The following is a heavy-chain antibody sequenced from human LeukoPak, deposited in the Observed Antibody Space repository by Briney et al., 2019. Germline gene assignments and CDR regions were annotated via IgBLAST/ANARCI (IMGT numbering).Heavy chain of an antibody. CDR3: ARAMVRGANYYYYGMDV. D-gene: IGHD3-10*01. Sequence: GASVKVSCKASGYTFTGYYMHWVRQAPGQGLEWMGWINPNSGGTNYAQKFQGWVTMTRDTSISTAYMELSRLRSDDTAVYYCARAMVRGANYYYYGMDVWGQGTTVTVSS. J-gene: IGHJ6*02. CDR2: INPNSGGT. V-gene: IGHV1-2*04. CDR1: GYTFTGYY.